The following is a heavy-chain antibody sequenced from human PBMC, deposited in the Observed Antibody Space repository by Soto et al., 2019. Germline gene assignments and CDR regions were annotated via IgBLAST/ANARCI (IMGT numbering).Heavy chain of an antibody. V-gene: IGHV3-23*01. Sequence: GGSLRLSCAVSGFNFNSYFMTWVRQAPGKGLEWVSSINYSGDDTRYADSVKGRFTISRDNSDNTLYLQMNSLRAEDTAVYYCAKRGPYRQYHFYMDVWGKGTTVTVSS. CDR3: AKRGPYRQYHFYMDV. D-gene: IGHD2-2*02. CDR2: INYSGDDT. CDR1: GFNFNSYF. J-gene: IGHJ6*03.